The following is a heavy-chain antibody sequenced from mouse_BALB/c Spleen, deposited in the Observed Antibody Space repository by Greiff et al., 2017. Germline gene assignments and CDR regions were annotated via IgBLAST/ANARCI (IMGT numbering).Heavy chain of an antibody. Sequence: VQLQESGPGLVKPSQSLSLTCSVTGYSITSGYYWNWIRQFPGNQLEWMGYISYDGSNNYNPSLKNRISITRDTSKNQFFLKLNSVTTEDTATYYCARVAIYYGNYYAMDYWGQGTSVTVSS. D-gene: IGHD2-1*01. CDR3: ARVAIYYGNYYAMDY. CDR2: ISYDGSN. J-gene: IGHJ4*01. V-gene: IGHV3-6*02. CDR1: GYSITSGYY.